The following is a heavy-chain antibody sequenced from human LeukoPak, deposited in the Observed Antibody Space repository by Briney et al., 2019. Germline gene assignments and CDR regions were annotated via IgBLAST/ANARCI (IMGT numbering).Heavy chain of an antibody. J-gene: IGHJ6*02. CDR1: GGSISSGGYS. V-gene: IGHV4-30-2*01. CDR2: IYHSGST. CDR3: ARGSFNYYYYGMDV. Sequence: SQTLSLTCAVSGGSISSGGYSWSWIRQPPGKGLEWIGYIYHSGSTYYNPSLKSRVTISVDRSKNQFSLKLSSVTAADTAVYYCARGSFNYYYYGMDVGGQGTTVTVSS.